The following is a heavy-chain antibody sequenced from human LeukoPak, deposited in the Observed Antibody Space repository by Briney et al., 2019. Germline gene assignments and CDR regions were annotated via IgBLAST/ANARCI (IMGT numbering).Heavy chain of an antibody. Sequence: GGSLRLSCAASGFTFLSYNMNWVRQAPGKGLEWVSSISSTSSSYIYYADSVKGRFTISRDNAKNSLYLQMNSLRAEDTALYYCARVYSSSWFYFDYWGQGTLVTVSS. V-gene: IGHV3-21*04. CDR1: GFTFLSYN. J-gene: IGHJ4*02. D-gene: IGHD6-13*01. CDR2: ISSTSSSYI. CDR3: ARVYSSSWFYFDY.